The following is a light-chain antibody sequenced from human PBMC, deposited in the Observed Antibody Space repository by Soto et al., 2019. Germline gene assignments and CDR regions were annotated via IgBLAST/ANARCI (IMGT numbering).Light chain of an antibody. CDR2: GVT. J-gene: IGLJ2*01. CDR3: SSFTSSSVVV. Sequence: QSALTQPASVSGSPGQSITISCTGTSSDVGGYNYVSWYQQHPGKAPKLVIYGVTNRPSGVSNRFSGSKSATTASLTISGLQTEDEDDYYCSSFTSSSVVVFGGGTKVTVL. CDR1: SSDVGGYNY. V-gene: IGLV2-14*01.